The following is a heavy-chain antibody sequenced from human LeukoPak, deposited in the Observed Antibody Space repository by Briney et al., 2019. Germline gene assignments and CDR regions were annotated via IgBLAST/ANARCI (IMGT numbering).Heavy chain of an antibody. CDR3: AKSGYGYPTVTFDY. J-gene: IGHJ4*02. CDR1: GFTLSTYS. Sequence: PGGSLRLSCSASGFTLSTYSITWVRQAPGKGLEWVSAISGSGGSTYYADSVKGRFTISRDNSKNTLYLQMNSLRAEDTAVYYCAKSGYGYPTVTFDYWGQGTLVTVSS. D-gene: IGHD5-12*01. V-gene: IGHV3-23*01. CDR2: ISGSGGST.